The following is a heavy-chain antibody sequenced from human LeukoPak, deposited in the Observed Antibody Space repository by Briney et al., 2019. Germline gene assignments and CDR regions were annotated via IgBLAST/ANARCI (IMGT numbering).Heavy chain of an antibody. Sequence: PGGSLRLPCAASGFTFSIYAMSWVRQAPGKGLEWVSSLSSGGDYTYYAGSVKGRFTISRDNSKNTLYLQMNSLRAEDTAIYYCAKDRPNYYESNGHYYRRDGDYWGQGTLVTVSS. CDR1: GFTFSIYA. CDR2: LSSGGDYT. V-gene: IGHV3-23*01. J-gene: IGHJ4*02. D-gene: IGHD3-22*01. CDR3: AKDRPNYYESNGHYYRRDGDY.